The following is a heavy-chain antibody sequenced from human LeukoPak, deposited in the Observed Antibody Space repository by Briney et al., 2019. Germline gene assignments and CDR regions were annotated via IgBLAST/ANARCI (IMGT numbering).Heavy chain of an antibody. V-gene: IGHV4-34*01. CDR2: INHSGST. CDR1: GGSFSGYY. CDR3: ARLGYSSGWSPYNWFDP. J-gene: IGHJ5*02. D-gene: IGHD6-19*01. Sequence: PSETLSLICAVYGGSFSGYYWSWIRQPPGKGLEWIGEINHSGSTNYNPSLKSRVTISVDTSKNQFSLKLSSVTAADTAVYYCARLGYSSGWSPYNWFDPWGQGTLVTVSS.